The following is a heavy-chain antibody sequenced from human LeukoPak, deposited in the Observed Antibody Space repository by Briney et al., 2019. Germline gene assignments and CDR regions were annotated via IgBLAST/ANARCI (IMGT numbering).Heavy chain of an antibody. CDR1: GGSISSYY. D-gene: IGHD3-16*02. CDR3: ARLIEQYGNYMDV. V-gene: IGHV4-59*08. J-gene: IGHJ6*03. CDR2: IYYSGST. Sequence: PSETLSLTCTVSGGSISSYYWSWIRQPPGKGLEWIGYIYYSGSTNYNPSLKSRVTISVDTSKNQFSLKLRSVTAADTALYYCARLIEQYGNYMDVWGKGTTVTVSS.